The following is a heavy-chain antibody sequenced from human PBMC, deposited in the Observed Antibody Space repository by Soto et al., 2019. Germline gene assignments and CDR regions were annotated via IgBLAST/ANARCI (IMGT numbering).Heavy chain of an antibody. J-gene: IGHJ4*02. D-gene: IGHD5-18*01. V-gene: IGHV4-31*03. CDR2: ISYGWST. Sequence: QVQLQESGPGLVKPSQTLSFTCTVSGSSINSGGYCWSRIRQHPGKGLDWIGCISYGWSTSYNPSLKSRVTISVDTSKNQFSLKLTSVTAADTAVYYCSRGILVWGQGALITVSS. CDR1: GSSINSGGYC. CDR3: SRGILV.